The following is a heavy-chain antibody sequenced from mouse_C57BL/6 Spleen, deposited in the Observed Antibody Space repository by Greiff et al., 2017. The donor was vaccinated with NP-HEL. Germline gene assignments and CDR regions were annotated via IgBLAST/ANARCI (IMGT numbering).Heavy chain of an antibody. Sequence: QVQLQQPGAELVMPGASVKLSCKASGYTFTSYWMHWVKQRPGQGLEWIGEIDPSDGYTNYNQKFQGKSTLTVDKSSSTAYMQLSSLTSEDSAVYYCARGHYDYDRAMDYWGQGTSVTVSS. J-gene: IGHJ4*01. CDR1: GYTFTSYW. CDR2: IDPSDGYT. CDR3: ARGHYDYDRAMDY. V-gene: IGHV1-69*01. D-gene: IGHD2-4*01.